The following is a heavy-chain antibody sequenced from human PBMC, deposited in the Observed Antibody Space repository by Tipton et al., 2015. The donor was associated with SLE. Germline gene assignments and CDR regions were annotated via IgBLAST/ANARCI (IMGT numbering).Heavy chain of an antibody. V-gene: IGHV4-59*08. CDR3: ARLSFGYNSGWYIDY. J-gene: IGHJ4*02. Sequence: LRLSCTVSGGSIRSHYWSWIRQPPGKGLEWIGYMYYRGSTKYNPSLKSRVTISLDTSKNQVSLKLTSVTAADTAVYYCARLSFGYNSGWYIDYWGQGTLVTVSS. D-gene: IGHD6-19*01. CDR1: GGSIRSHY. CDR2: MYYRGST.